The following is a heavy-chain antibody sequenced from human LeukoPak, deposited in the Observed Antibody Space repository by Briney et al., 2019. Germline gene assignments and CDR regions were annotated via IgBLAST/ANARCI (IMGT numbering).Heavy chain of an antibody. V-gene: IGHV3-30-3*01. J-gene: IGHJ1*01. CDR1: GFTFSDYA. Sequence: GGSLRLSCAASGFTFSDYARHWVRQAPDKGLEWVAVISYDGSNKYYADSVKGRFTISRDNSKNTLYLQMNSLRAEDTAVYYCARDSLPRVFLPGGYFQHWGQGTLVTVSS. CDR2: ISYDGSNK. D-gene: IGHD3-10*01. CDR3: ARDSLPRVFLPGGYFQH.